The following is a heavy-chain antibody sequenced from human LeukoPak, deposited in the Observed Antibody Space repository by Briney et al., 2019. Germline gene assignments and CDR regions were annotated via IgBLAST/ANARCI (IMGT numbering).Heavy chain of an antibody. J-gene: IGHJ4*02. CDR1: GFTFSSYG. CDR3: AKVPPLNYDFWSGSYFDY. V-gene: IGHV3-30*02. CDR2: IWYDGSNK. Sequence: GGSLRLSCAASGFTFSSYGMHWVRQAPGKGLEWVAFIWYDGSNKYYADSVKGRFTISRDNSKNTLYLQMNSLRAEDTAVYYCAKVPPLNYDFWSGSYFDYWGQGTLVTVSS. D-gene: IGHD3-3*01.